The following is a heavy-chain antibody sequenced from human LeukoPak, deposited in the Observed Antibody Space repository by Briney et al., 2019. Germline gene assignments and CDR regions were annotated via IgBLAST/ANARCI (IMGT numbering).Heavy chain of an antibody. CDR3: ATDFVVAAGDWFDP. CDR2: IIPILGIA. J-gene: IGHJ5*02. Sequence: SVKVSCKASGGTFSSYAISWVRQAPGQGLEWMGRIIPILGIANYAQKFQGRVTMTEDTSTDTAYMELSSLRSEDTAVYYCATDFVVAAGDWFDPWGQGTLVTVSS. CDR1: GGTFSSYA. D-gene: IGHD2-15*01. V-gene: IGHV1-69*04.